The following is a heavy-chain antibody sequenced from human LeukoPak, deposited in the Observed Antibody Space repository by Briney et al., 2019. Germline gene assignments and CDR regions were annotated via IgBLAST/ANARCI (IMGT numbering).Heavy chain of an antibody. CDR1: GYTFTGYY. D-gene: IGHD3-3*01. J-gene: IGHJ3*02. Sequence: EASVKVSCKASGYTFTGYYMHWVRQAPGQGLEWMGWINPNSGGTNYAQKFQGRVTMTRDTSISTAYMELSRLRSDDTAVYYCARDSKANYDFWSGYFLVAFDIWGQGTMVTVSS. V-gene: IGHV1-2*02. CDR2: INPNSGGT. CDR3: ARDSKANYDFWSGYFLVAFDI.